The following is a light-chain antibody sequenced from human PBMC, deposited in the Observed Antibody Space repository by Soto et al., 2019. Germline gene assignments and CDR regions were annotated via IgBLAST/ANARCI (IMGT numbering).Light chain of an antibody. J-gene: IGKJ4*01. Sequence: EIVLTQSSGTLSLSPGERATLSCRASQSVSSTYLAWYQQKPGQSPRLLIYGASSRAAGIPDRFSGSGFGTDFTLTISRLEPEDSAVYYCQQYDTSPPNLTFGGGTKVEIK. CDR2: GAS. CDR3: QQYDTSPPNLT. V-gene: IGKV3-20*01. CDR1: QSVSSTY.